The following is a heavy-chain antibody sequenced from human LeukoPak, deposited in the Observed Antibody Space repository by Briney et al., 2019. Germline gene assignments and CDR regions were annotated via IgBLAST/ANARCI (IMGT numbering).Heavy chain of an antibody. J-gene: IGHJ2*01. Sequence: KTGGSLRLSCAASGFTFSSYRMNWVRQAPGKGLEWVSSISSSSSYIYYADSVKGRFTISRDNAKNSLYLQMNSLRAEDTAVYYCARATYYYDSSGYKPSYWYFDLWGRGTLVTVSS. D-gene: IGHD3-22*01. V-gene: IGHV3-21*01. CDR1: GFTFSSYR. CDR3: ARATYYYDSSGYKPSYWYFDL. CDR2: ISSSSSYI.